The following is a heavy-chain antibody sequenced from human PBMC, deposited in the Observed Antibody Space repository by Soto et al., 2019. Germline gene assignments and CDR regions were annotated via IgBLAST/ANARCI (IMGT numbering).Heavy chain of an antibody. D-gene: IGHD3-22*01. CDR3: ARDRYYYDSSGYLPLYGMDV. J-gene: IGHJ6*02. V-gene: IGHV4-31*03. CDR2: IYYSGST. CDR1: GGSISIVGYY. Sequence: SETLSLTFTVSGGSISIVGYYWSWILQHPGKGLEWIGYIYYSGSTYYNPSLKSRVTISVDTSKNQFSLKLSSVTAADTAVYYCARDRYYYDSSGYLPLYGMDVWGQGTTVTVSS.